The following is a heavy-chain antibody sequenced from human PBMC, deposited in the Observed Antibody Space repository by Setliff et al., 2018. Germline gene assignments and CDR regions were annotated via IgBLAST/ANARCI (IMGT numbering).Heavy chain of an antibody. V-gene: IGHV4-59*01. D-gene: IGHD2-21*01. CDR3: ARFLDPRDGYQNSPGFDF. Sequence: PSETLSLTCTVSGGSISSYYWSWIRQPPGKGLEWIGYIYYSGSTNQNPSLKSRVTISLDTPKNQFSLKLSYMTAADTAVYYCARFLDPRDGYQNSPGFDFWGQGALVTVSS. J-gene: IGHJ4*02. CDR1: GGSISSYY. CDR2: IYYSGST.